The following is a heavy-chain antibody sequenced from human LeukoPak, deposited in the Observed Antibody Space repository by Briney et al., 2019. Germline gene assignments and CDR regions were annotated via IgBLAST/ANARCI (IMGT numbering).Heavy chain of an antibody. CDR1: GGSISSGSYY. CDR3: ASFPRRGARGPFDY. V-gene: IGHV4-61*02. J-gene: IGHJ4*02. D-gene: IGHD3-10*01. CDR2: IYTSGST. Sequence: SETLSLTCTVSGGSISSGSYYWSWIRQPAGKGLEWIGRIYTSGSTNYNPSLKSRVTISVDTSKNQFSLKLSSVTAADTAVYYCASFPRRGARGPFDYWGQGTLVTVSS.